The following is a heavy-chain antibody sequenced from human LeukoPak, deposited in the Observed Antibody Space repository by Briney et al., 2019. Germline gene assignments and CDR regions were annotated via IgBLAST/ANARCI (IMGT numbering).Heavy chain of an antibody. CDR1: GFSFSDYA. V-gene: IGHV3-23*01. D-gene: IGHD3-22*01. CDR3: AKESLVVIESYFDN. CDR2: ISGSGQTK. Sequence: GGSLRLSCLVSGFSFSDYAISWVRRARGKGLAWVSAISGSGQTKYYTVSVKGRFTMSRDNSKNTLYLQMNSLRDEDTAEYICAKESLVVIESYFDNWGQGTLVLVSS. J-gene: IGHJ4*02.